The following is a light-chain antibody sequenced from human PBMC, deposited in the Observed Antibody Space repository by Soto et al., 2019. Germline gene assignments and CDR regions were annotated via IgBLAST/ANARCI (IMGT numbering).Light chain of an antibody. CDR1: SSEVGGYNY. J-gene: IGLJ1*01. CDR3: SSYASIGTRV. V-gene: IGLV2-14*01. CDR2: EVS. Sequence: QSALTQPASVSGSPGQSITISCTGTSSEVGGYNYVSWYQQHPGKAPKLLIYEVSNRPSGVSNRFSGSKSGNTASLTISGLQAEDEADYYCSSYASIGTRVFGTGTKLTVL.